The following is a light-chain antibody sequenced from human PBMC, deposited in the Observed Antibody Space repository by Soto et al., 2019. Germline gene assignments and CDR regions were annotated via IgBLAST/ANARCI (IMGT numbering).Light chain of an antibody. CDR1: QGISSY. CDR2: AAS. J-gene: IGKJ4*01. Sequence: DIPLTQSPSFLSASVGDRVTITCRASQGISSYLAWYQQKPGKAPKLLIYAASTLQSGVPSRFSGSGSGTEFTLTISSLQPEDFATYYCQQLNSYPLTFGGGTKVEFK. V-gene: IGKV1-9*01. CDR3: QQLNSYPLT.